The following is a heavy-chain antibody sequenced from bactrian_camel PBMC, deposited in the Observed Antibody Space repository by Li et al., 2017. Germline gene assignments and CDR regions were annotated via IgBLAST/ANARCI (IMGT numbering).Heavy chain of an antibody. V-gene: IGHV3S57*01. CDR2: VWPGGSP. CDR1: GYGYSSYC. CDR3: AIGWWDGQYVPLSVRSYRY. J-gene: IGHJ4*01. Sequence: GGGSVQAGGSLRLSCAASGYGYSSYCMGWFRQAPGKEREGVAAVWPGGSPAYADSLKGRFTISQDNVKNTIYLQMDNLKPEDTAMYYCAIGWWDGQYVPLSVRSYRYWGQGTQVTVS. D-gene: IGHD7*01.